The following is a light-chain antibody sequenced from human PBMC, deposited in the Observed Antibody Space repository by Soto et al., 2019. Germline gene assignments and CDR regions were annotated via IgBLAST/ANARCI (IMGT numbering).Light chain of an antibody. CDR2: NNN. Sequence: QSVLTQPPSASVTPGQRVTISCSGSSSNIGRNTVNWYQQLPGTAPKLLIYNNNQRPSGVPDRFSGSKSGTSASLAISGLQSGDEADYYCAAWDDSLNGLVFGTGTKLTVL. J-gene: IGLJ1*01. V-gene: IGLV1-44*01. CDR3: AAWDDSLNGLV. CDR1: SSNIGRNT.